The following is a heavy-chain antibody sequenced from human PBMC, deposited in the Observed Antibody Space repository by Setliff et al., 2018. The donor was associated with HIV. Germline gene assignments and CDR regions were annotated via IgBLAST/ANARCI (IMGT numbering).Heavy chain of an antibody. D-gene: IGHD3-22*01. CDR1: GGSISSYY. CDR2: IYSTGNT. CDR3: ARAPRGYHDSSGYYPYAFDI. J-gene: IGHJ3*02. V-gene: IGHV4-4*09. Sequence: LSLTCTVSGGSISSYYWSWIRQPPGKGLEWIGHIYSTGNTNYNSSLKSRVTISVDTSKNQFSLKLSSVTAADTAVYYCARAPRGYHDSSGYYPYAFDIWGQGTMVTVSS.